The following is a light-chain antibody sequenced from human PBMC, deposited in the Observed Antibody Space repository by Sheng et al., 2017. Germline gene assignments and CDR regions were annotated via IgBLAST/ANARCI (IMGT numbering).Light chain of an antibody. J-gene: IGKJ2*01. CDR3: QQYNSYPYT. CDR2: KAS. V-gene: IGKV1-5*03. Sequence: DIQMTQSPSTLSASAGDRVIITCRASQNIDDWLAWYQQKPGKAPKLLIYKASTLESGVPSRFSGSRSGTEFTLTISSLQPDDFATYYCQQYNSYPYTFAQGTKLEI. CDR1: QNIDDW.